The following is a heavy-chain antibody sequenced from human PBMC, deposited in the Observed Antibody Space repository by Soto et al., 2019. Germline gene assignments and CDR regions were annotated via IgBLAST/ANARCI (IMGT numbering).Heavy chain of an antibody. D-gene: IGHD4-17*01. V-gene: IGHV1-18*01. CDR2: ISAYNGNT. Sequence: ASVKVSCKASGYTFTSYGISWVRQAPGQGLEWMGWISAYNGNTNYAQKLQGRVTMTTDESTSTAYMELRSLRSDDTAVYYCARVKRDDYGDYGGDYYYYYMDVWGKGTTVTVSS. J-gene: IGHJ6*03. CDR3: ARVKRDDYGDYGGDYYYYYMDV. CDR1: GYTFTSYG.